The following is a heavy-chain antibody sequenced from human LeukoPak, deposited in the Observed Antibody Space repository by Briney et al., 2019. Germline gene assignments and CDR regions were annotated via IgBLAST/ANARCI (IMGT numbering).Heavy chain of an antibody. D-gene: IGHD1-26*01. V-gene: IGHV3-53*01. J-gene: IGHJ4*02. CDR3: ARGRWDQAYY. CDR1: GLTVSSNY. CDR2: IYSGGST. Sequence: PGRSLRLSCAASGLTVSSNYMSWVRQAPGKGLEWVSMIYSGGSTYYADSVKGRFTISRDNSKNTLYLQMNSLRVEDTAVYYCARGRWDQAYYWGQGTLVTVSS.